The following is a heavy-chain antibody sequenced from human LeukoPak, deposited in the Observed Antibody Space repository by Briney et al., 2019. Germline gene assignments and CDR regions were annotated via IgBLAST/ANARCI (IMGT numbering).Heavy chain of an antibody. D-gene: IGHD4-17*01. CDR3: ARDRDYGDYSPTLFDP. CDR2: IWYDGSNK. V-gene: IGHV3-33*01. Sequence: PGGSLRLSCAASGFTFSSYGMHWVRQAPGKGLEWVAVIWYDGSNKYYADSVKGRFTISRDNSKNTLYLQMNSLRAEDTAVYYCARDRDYGDYSPTLFDPWGQGTLVTVSS. J-gene: IGHJ5*02. CDR1: GFTFSSYG.